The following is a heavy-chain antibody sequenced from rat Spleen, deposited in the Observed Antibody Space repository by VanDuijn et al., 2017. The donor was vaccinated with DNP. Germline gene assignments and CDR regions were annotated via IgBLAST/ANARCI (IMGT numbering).Heavy chain of an antibody. CDR1: GFTFSDYA. V-gene: IGHV5-17*01. CDR2: ISIRGTRT. J-gene: IGHJ3*01. CDR3: VRQGVRYTAGAGVAY. D-gene: IGHD1-6*01. Sequence: EVQLVESGGGLIQPGRSLNLSCVASGFTFSDYAMAWVRQAPKGGLEWVATISIRGTRTSYPDSVKGRFTISRDNSKSSRYLHMSSLRSEDTAPYYGVRQGVRYTAGAGVAYWGGGTLVSVSS.